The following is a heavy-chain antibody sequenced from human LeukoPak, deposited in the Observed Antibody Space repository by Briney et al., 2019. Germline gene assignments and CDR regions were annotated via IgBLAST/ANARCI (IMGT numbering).Heavy chain of an antibody. CDR3: ARGQLADFDY. V-gene: IGHV1-8*01. Sequence: GASVKVSCKASGYTFTSYDINWVRQATGQGLEWIGWMNPNSGDTGFAQKFQGRVTMTRNTSISTAYMELNSLRSEDTAVYYCARGQLADFDYWGQGTLVTVSS. CDR1: GYTFTSYD. J-gene: IGHJ4*02. D-gene: IGHD6-6*01. CDR2: MNPNSGDT.